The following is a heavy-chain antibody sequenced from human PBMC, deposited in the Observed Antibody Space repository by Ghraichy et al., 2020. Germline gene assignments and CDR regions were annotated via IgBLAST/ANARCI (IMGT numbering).Heavy chain of an antibody. CDR1: GGSISSGGYS. V-gene: IGHV4-30-2*01. D-gene: IGHD3-3*01. J-gene: IGHJ4*02. CDR3: ARFFGVDYYFDY. CDR2: IYDTGST. Sequence: SETLYLTCAVSGGSISSGGYSWSWIRQPPGKGLEWIGYIYDTGSTKYSPSLKSRVTISVDRSKNQFSLKLSSVTAADTAVYYCARFFGVDYYFDYWGQGTLVTVSS.